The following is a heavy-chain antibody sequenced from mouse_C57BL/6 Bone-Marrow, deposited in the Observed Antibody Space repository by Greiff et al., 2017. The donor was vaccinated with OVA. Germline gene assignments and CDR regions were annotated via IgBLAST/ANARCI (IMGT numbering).Heavy chain of an antibody. CDR2: INPSTGGT. CDR1: GYSFTGYY. Sequence: DVQLQESGPELVLHGASVRISCKASGYSFTGYYINFVKQSPEQSLYWIGEINPSTGGTTYNQKFKAKATLTVDKSSSTAYMQLKSLTSEDSAVYYCARYGNYAMDYWGQGTSVTVSS. V-gene: IGHV1-42*01. J-gene: IGHJ4*01. D-gene: IGHD2-1*01. CDR3: ARYGNYAMDY.